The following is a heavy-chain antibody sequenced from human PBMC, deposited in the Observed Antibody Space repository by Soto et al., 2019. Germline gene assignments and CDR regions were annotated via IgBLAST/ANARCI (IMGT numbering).Heavy chain of an antibody. V-gene: IGHV3-53*01. CDR2: IYSGGST. Sequence: EVQLVESGGGLIQPGGSLRLSCAASGFTVSSNDMSWVRQAPGKGLEWVSVIYSGGSTYYADSVKGRFTISRDNSKNSLYLQMNSLRAEDTAVYYCAREDIVVVPAAIYYYGMDVWGQGTTVTVSS. J-gene: IGHJ6*02. CDR1: GFTVSSND. D-gene: IGHD2-2*02. CDR3: AREDIVVVPAAIYYYGMDV.